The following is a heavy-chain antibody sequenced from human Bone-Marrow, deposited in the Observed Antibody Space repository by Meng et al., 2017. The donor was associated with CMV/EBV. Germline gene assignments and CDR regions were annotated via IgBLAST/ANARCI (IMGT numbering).Heavy chain of an antibody. CDR2: ISAYNGNT. J-gene: IGHJ4*02. Sequence: ASVKVSCKASGYTFTSYGISWVRQAPGQGLEWMGWISAYNGNTNYTQSLQGRVTITRNTSISTAYMELSSLRSEDTAVYYCARGRTLGDYWGQGTLVTVSS. CDR3: ARGRTLGDY. CDR1: GYTFTSYG. V-gene: IGHV1-18*01. D-gene: IGHD3-16*01.